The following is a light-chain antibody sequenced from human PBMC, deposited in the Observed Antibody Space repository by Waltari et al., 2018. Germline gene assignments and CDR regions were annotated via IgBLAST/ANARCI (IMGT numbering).Light chain of an antibody. CDR1: SSDVGNYNL. Sequence: QSALTQPASVSGSPGQSITISCTGTSSDVGNYNLVSWYQQHPGRAPKLIMYAVSERPSGVSNRFSGSKSANTASLTVSGLQAEDEADYYCCSYAGRTTWVFGGGTNLTVL. CDR3: CSYAGRTTWV. J-gene: IGLJ3*02. CDR2: AVS. V-gene: IGLV2-23*02.